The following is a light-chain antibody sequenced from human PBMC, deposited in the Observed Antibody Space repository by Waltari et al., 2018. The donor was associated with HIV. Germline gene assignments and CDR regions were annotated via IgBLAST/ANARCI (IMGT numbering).Light chain of an antibody. V-gene: IGLV2-8*01. Sequence: QSALTQPPSASGSPGQSVTISCTGTRNDVGGYDYVSWYQQFPGKAPKLIIYQVTKRPSGVPDRFVGSKSGSTASLTVSGLQAEDEADYYCTSYAGSTFTIFGGGTKLIVL. CDR2: QVT. CDR1: RNDVGGYDY. J-gene: IGLJ2*01. CDR3: TSYAGSTFTI.